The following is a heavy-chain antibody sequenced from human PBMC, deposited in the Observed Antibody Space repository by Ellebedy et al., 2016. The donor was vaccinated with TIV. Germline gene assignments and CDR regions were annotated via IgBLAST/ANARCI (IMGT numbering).Heavy chain of an antibody. CDR2: ISYNSGNR. CDR3: AKFYTRGGATSDDY. D-gene: IGHD3-16*01. CDR1: GFTFDDYA. Sequence: SLKISCAGSGFTFDDYAMHWVRQAPGKGLEWVSGISYNSGNRGYADPAKGRFTISRDNAKNTFYLQINTLRAEDTAVYYCAKFYTRGGATSDDYWGQGTPVAVSS. J-gene: IGHJ4*02. V-gene: IGHV3-9*01.